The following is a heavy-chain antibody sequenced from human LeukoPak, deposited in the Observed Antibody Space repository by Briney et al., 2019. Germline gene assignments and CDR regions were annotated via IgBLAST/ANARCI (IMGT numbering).Heavy chain of an antibody. V-gene: IGHV3-23*01. D-gene: IGHD2-21*02. Sequence: PGGSLRLSCAASGFTSSSYAMSWVRQAPGKGLEWVSAISGSGGSTYYADSVKGRFTISRDNSKNTLYLQMNSLRAEDTAVYYCAKDLEDGDCCLYWGQGTLVTVSS. CDR1: GFTSSSYA. CDR3: AKDLEDGDCCLY. CDR2: ISGSGGST. J-gene: IGHJ4*02.